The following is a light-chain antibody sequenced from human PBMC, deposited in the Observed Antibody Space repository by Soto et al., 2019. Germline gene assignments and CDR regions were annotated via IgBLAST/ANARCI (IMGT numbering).Light chain of an antibody. Sequence: DIVMTQTPLSLPVTPGEPASISCGSSQSLLDSDDGNTYLDWYLQKPGQSPQLLIYTVSYRDSGVPARFSGSGSGTDFALKIRRVEAEDVGVYYCMQGTHWPITCGQGTRLEIK. V-gene: IGKV2-40*01. CDR1: QSLLDSDDGNTY. CDR2: TVS. CDR3: MQGTHWPIT. J-gene: IGKJ5*01.